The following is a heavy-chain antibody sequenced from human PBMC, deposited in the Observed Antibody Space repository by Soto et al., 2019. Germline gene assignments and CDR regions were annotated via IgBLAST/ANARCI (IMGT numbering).Heavy chain of an antibody. CDR3: AKGNYYYYYMDV. CDR1: GFTFSSYG. V-gene: IGHV3-30*18. Sequence: GGSLRLSCAASGFTFSSYGMHWVRRAPGKGLEWVAVISYDGSNKYYADSVKGRFTISRDNSKNTLYLQMNSLRAEDTAVYYCAKGNYYYYYMDVWGKGTTVTVSS. CDR2: ISYDGSNK. J-gene: IGHJ6*03.